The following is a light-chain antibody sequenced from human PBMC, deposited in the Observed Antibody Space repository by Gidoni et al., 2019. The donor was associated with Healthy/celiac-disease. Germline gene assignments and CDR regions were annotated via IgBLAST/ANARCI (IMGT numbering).Light chain of an antibody. V-gene: IGLV1-51*01. CDR1: SSNIGNNY. CDR3: GTWDSSLSAGE. CDR2: ANN. Sequence: QSVLTQPPSVSAAPGQKVTISCSGSSSNIGNNYVSWYQQLPGTAPKLLIYANNKRPSGIPDRFSGSKSGTSATLGITGLQTGDEADYYCGTWDSSLSAGEFGGGTKLTVL. J-gene: IGLJ3*02.